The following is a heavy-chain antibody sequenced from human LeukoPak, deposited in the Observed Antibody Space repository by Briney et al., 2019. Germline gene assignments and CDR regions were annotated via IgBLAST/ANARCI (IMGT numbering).Heavy chain of an antibody. J-gene: IGHJ4*02. CDR3: ARLKEEQQLVTEGGYYFDY. V-gene: IGHV4-34*01. D-gene: IGHD6-13*01. CDR2: INHSGST. Sequence: SETLSLTCTVSADSITIYYWSWLRQPPGKGLEWIGEINHSGSTNYNPSLKSRVTISVDTSKNQFSLKLSSVTAADTAVYYCARLKEEQQLVTEGGYYFDYWGQGTLVTVSS. CDR1: ADSITIYY.